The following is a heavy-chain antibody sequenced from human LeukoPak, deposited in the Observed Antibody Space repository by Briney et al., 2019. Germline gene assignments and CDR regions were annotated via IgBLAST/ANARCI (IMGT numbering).Heavy chain of an antibody. V-gene: IGHV3-30-3*01. J-gene: IGHJ3*02. CDR2: ISYDGSNK. D-gene: IGHD2-2*01. CDR3: ARDVGPAAPDAFDI. CDR1: GFTFSSYA. Sequence: PGGSLRLSCAASGFTFSSYAMHWVRQAPGKGREGVAVISYDGSNKYYADSVKGRFTISRDNSKNTLYLQMNSLRAEDTAVYYCARDVGPAAPDAFDIWGQGTMVTVSS.